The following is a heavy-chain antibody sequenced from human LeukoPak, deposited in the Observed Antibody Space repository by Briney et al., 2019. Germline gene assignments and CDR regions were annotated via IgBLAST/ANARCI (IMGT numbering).Heavy chain of an antibody. J-gene: IGHJ4*02. CDR1: GYTFTSYG. CDR2: ISAYNGNT. V-gene: IGHV1-18*01. D-gene: IGHD6-13*01. CDR3: ERGRPGAAAGDY. Sequence: ASVKVSCKASGYTFTSYGIRWVRQAPGQGLEWMGWISAYNGNTNYAQMLQGRVTMTTDTSTSTADMELRSLRSDDAAVYYCERGRPGAAAGDYCGQGTLVTVSS.